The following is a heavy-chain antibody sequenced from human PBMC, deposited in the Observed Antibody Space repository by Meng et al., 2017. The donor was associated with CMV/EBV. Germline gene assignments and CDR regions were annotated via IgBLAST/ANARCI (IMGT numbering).Heavy chain of an antibody. CDR1: GGSISSYY. Sequence: SETPSLTCTVSGGSISSYYWSWIRQPPGKGLEWIGYIYYSGSTNYNPSLKSRVTISVDTSKNQFSLKLSSVTAADTAVYYCARAGVPVDWFDPWGQGTLVTVSS. J-gene: IGHJ5*02. CDR2: IYYSGST. V-gene: IGHV4-59*01. D-gene: IGHD6-19*01. CDR3: ARAGVPVDWFDP.